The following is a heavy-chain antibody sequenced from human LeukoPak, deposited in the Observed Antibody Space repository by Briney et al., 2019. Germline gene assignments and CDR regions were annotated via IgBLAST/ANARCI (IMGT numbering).Heavy chain of an antibody. V-gene: IGHV3-48*03. CDR1: GFTFSNYE. CDR3: ARDGPAYYDSSGYSDY. D-gene: IGHD3-22*01. Sequence: PGGSLRLSCAASGFTFSNYEMNWVRQAPGKGLEWVSYISTSGNTIYYADSVKGRFTISRDNAKNSPYLQMNSLRAEDTAVYYCARDGPAYYDSSGYSDYWGQGTLVTVSS. CDR2: ISTSGNTI. J-gene: IGHJ4*02.